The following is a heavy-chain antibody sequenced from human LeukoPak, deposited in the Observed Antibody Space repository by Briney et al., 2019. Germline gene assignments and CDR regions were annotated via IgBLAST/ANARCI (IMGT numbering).Heavy chain of an antibody. J-gene: IGHJ4*02. Sequence: PGGSLRLSCAVSEITLSNYGMSSVRQAPGKGLEWVAGICGSGGGPNYADSVKGRFTISKDNPKNTLYLQMNSLRAEDTAVYFCAKRGVVMRVLLVGYHKEAYYFDSWGQGALVTVSS. V-gene: IGHV3-23*01. CDR3: AKRGVVMRVLLVGYHKEAYYFDS. CDR2: ICGSGGGP. CDR1: EITLSNYG. D-gene: IGHD3-10*01.